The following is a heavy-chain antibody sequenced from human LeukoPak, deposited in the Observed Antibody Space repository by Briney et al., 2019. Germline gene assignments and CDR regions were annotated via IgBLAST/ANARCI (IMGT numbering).Heavy chain of an antibody. CDR3: ARGVGPTTAQSTFDY. Sequence: KSSETLSLTCTVSGDSISIYYWTWLRHPPGKGLEWVGYVYYSGSTNYNPSLKSRVTISLDTSKNQLALKLTSVTAADTAVYYCARGVGPTTAQSTFDYWGQGALVTVSS. D-gene: IGHD1-26*01. V-gene: IGHV4-59*08. J-gene: IGHJ4*02. CDR2: VYYSGST. CDR1: GDSISIYY.